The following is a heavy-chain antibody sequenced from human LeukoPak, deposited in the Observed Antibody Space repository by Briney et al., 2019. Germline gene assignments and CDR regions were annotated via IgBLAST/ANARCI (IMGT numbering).Heavy chain of an antibody. J-gene: IGHJ5*02. Sequence: SGTLSLTCALSGGAISRINWWGWVRHPPGKGLEWIGETYHSGSTNHNPSIKSRVTISVDKSKNQFSLKLSSVTAADTAVYYCARQQAYCGGDCWWFDPWGQGTLVTGSS. CDR3: ARQQAYCGGDCWWFDP. CDR1: GGAISRINW. D-gene: IGHD2-21*02. CDR2: TYHSGST. V-gene: IGHV4-4*02.